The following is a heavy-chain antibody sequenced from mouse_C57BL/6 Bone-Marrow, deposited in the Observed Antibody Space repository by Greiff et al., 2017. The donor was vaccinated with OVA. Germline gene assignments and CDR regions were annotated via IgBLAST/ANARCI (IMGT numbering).Heavy chain of an antibody. J-gene: IGHJ3*01. CDR2: IDPEDGDT. Sequence: EVQLQQSGAELVRPGASVKLSCTASGFNIKDYYMHWVKQRPEQGLEWIGRIDPEDGDTEYAPKFQGKATMTADTSSNTAYLQLSSLTSEDTAVYYCTTSIVTVWLAYWGQGTLVTVSA. CDR3: TTSIVTVWLAY. D-gene: IGHD2-5*01. V-gene: IGHV14-1*01. CDR1: GFNIKDYY.